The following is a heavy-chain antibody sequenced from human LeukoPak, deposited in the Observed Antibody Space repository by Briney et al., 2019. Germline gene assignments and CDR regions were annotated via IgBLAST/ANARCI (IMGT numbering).Heavy chain of an antibody. CDR1: GFTFNYAW. CDR2: ISGSGTST. V-gene: IGHV3-23*01. J-gene: IGHJ4*02. Sequence: GGSLRLSCAASGFTFNYAWMSWVRQAPGKGLEWVSGISGSGTSTFYADSVRGRFTISRDHSKNTLYLQMNSLRAGDTAVYYCAKVNYYESSDIGLFDYWGQGTLVTVSS. D-gene: IGHD3-22*01. CDR3: AKVNYYESSDIGLFDY.